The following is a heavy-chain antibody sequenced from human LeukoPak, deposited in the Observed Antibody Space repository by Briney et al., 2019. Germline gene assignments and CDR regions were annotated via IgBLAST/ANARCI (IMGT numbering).Heavy chain of an antibody. CDR3: ARSSGTRLDYYDSSGYYGWYYYYYMDV. Sequence: SETLSLTCTVSGGSISSISYYRSWIRQPPGKGLEWIGYIYDSGSTNYNPSLKSRVTISVDTSKNQFSLKLSSVTAADTAVYYCARSSGTRLDYYDSSGYYGWYYYYYMDVWGKGTTVTISS. V-gene: IGHV4-61*05. D-gene: IGHD3-22*01. CDR1: GGSISSISYY. J-gene: IGHJ6*03. CDR2: IYDSGST.